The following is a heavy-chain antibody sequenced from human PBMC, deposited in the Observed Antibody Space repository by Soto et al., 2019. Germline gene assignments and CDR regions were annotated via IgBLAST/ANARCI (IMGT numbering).Heavy chain of an antibody. CDR3: TRGGIWGVSWNWFDT. J-gene: IGHJ5*02. CDR2: IDSAGDA. D-gene: IGHD3-10*01. V-gene: IGHV3-13*01. Sequence: EVQLVESGGGLVQPGGSLRLSCAASGFTFSSHDMHWVRQVTGKGVEWVSGIDSAGDAKYPASVKGRFTISRENPKNSLYLQMNSLRAEDTAMYYCTRGGIWGVSWNWFDTWGQGTLVTVSS. CDR1: GFTFSSHD.